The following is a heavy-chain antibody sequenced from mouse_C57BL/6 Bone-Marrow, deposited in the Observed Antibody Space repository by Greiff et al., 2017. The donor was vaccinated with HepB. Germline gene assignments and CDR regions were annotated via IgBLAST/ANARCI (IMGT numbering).Heavy chain of an antibody. D-gene: IGHD1-1*01. V-gene: IGHV5-6*01. Sequence: EVQRVESGGDLVKPGGSLKLSCAASGFTFSSYGMSWVRQTPDKRLEWVATISSGGSYTYYPDSVKGRFTISRDNAKNTLYLQMSSLKSEDTAMYYCARRNYGSSYGYWYFDVWGTGTTVTVSS. CDR2: ISSGGSYT. CDR1: GFTFSSYG. J-gene: IGHJ1*03. CDR3: ARRNYGSSYGYWYFDV.